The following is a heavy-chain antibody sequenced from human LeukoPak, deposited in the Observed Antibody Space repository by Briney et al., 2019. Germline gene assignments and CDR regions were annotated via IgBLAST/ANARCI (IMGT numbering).Heavy chain of an antibody. J-gene: IGHJ6*03. CDR1: GYTFTGYY. CDR2: INPNSGGT. Sequence: ASVKVSCKASGYTFTGYYMHWVPQAPGQGLEWMGWINPNSGGTNYAQKFQGRVTMTRDTSISTAYMELSRLRSDDTVVYYCARGDYDILTGYWSPSYYYYYMDVWGKGTTVTVSS. D-gene: IGHD3-9*01. CDR3: ARGDYDILTGYWSPSYYYYYMDV. V-gene: IGHV1-2*02.